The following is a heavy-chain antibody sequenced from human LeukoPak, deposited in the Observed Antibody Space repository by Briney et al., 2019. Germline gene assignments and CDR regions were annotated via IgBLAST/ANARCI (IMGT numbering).Heavy chain of an antibody. CDR2: INPNSGGT. CDR3: ARAPVVAAKFWSSYYYYMDV. J-gene: IGHJ6*03. D-gene: IGHD2-15*01. CDR1: GYTFTGYY. Sequence: ASVKVSCKASGYTFTGYYMHWVRQAPGQGLEWMGWINPNSGGTNYAQKFQGRVTMTRDTSISTAYMELSSLRSEDTAVYYCARAPVVAAKFWSSYYYYMDVWGKGTTVTVSS. V-gene: IGHV1-2*02.